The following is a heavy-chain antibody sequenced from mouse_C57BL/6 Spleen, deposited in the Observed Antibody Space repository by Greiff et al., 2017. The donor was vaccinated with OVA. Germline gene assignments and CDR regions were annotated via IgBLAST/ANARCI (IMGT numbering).Heavy chain of an antibody. Sequence: VQLVESGPGLVQPSQSLSITCTVSGFSLTSYGVHWVRQSPGKGLEWLGVLWSGGSTDYNAAIISRLSISKDNSKSQVFVKMNSLQANDTAIYYCARGSRYGDYWGQGTTLTVSS. J-gene: IGHJ2*01. D-gene: IGHD1-1*01. CDR1: GFSLTSYG. V-gene: IGHV2-2*02. CDR2: LWSGGST. CDR3: ARGSRYGDY.